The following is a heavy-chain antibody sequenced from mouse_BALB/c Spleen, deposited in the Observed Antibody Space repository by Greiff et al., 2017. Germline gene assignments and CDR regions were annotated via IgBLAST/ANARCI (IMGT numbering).Heavy chain of an antibody. J-gene: IGHJ4*01. D-gene: IGHD2-14*01. Sequence: VQLQQSGAELVRPGALVKLSCKASGFNIKDYYMHWVKQRPEQGLEWIGWIDPENGNTIYDPKFQGKASITADTSSNTAYLQLSSLTSEDTAVYYCARLPGYAGGAMDYWGQGTSVTVSS. CDR3: ARLPGYAGGAMDY. CDR2: IDPENGNT. CDR1: GFNIKDYY. V-gene: IGHV14-1*02.